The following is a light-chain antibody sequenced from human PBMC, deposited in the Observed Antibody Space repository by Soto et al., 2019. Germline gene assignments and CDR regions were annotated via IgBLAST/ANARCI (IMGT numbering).Light chain of an antibody. CDR2: EVV. V-gene: IGLV2-14*01. Sequence: QSALTQPAPVSGSPGQSISISCSGTSRDIGAYNYVSWYLQHPGKAPKLMIYEVVNRPSGVSNRFSGSKSGNTASLTISGLQAEDVADYYCCSYVDGSIYVFGTGTKVTVL. J-gene: IGLJ1*01. CDR1: SRDIGAYNY. CDR3: CSYVDGSIYV.